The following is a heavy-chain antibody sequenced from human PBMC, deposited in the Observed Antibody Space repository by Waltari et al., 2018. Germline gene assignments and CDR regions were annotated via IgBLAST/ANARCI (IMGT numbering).Heavy chain of an antibody. CDR1: GGPIISSSYY. CDR2: IYYSGST. CDR3: ASQWLVYDY. Sequence: QLQLQESGPGLVKPSETLSLTCTASGGPIISSSYYRGWIRQPPGKGLECIGRIYYSGSTYYNPSLKSRVTISVDTSKNQFSLKLSSVTAADTAVYYCASQWLVYDYWGQGTLVTVSS. V-gene: IGHV4-39*07. D-gene: IGHD6-19*01. J-gene: IGHJ4*02.